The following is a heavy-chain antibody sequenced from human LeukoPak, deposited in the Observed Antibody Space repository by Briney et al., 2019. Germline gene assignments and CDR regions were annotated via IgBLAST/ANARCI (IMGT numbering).Heavy chain of an antibody. CDR1: GFTFSSYA. Sequence: PGRSLRLSCAASGFTFSSYAMHWVRQAPGTGLEWVAVISYDGSNKYYADSVKGRFTISRDNSKNTLYLQMNSLRAEDTAVYYCSAAMSAFDIWGQGTMVTVSS. D-gene: IGHD2-2*01. CDR3: SAAMSAFDI. CDR2: ISYDGSNK. J-gene: IGHJ3*02. V-gene: IGHV3-30-3*01.